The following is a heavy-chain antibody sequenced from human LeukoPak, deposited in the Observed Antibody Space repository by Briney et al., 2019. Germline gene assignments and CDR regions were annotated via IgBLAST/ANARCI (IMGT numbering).Heavy chain of an antibody. J-gene: IGHJ4*02. CDR3: ASGPPALWFGELLPYYFDY. CDR1: GGSISSSNW. CDR2: IYHSGST. V-gene: IGHV4-4*02. Sequence: PSETLSLTCAVSGGSISSSNWWSWVRQPPGKGLEWIGEIYHSGSTNYNPSLKSRVTISVDKSKNQFSLKLSSVTAADTAVYYCASGPPALWFGELLPYYFDYWGQGTLVTVSS. D-gene: IGHD3-10*01.